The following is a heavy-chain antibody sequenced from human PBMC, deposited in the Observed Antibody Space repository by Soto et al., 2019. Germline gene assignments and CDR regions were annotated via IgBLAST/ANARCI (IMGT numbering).Heavy chain of an antibody. V-gene: IGHV3-15*07. J-gene: IGHJ4*02. Sequence: PGGSLRLSCAASGFIFSNAWINWVRQAPGKGLEWVGRIKSKADGGTTDFAAPVKGRFTISRDNSKNTLYLQMNSLRAEDTAVYYCARGSALYVNGWPYDYWGQGTLVTVSS. CDR1: GFIFSNAW. CDR3: ARGSALYVNGWPYDY. CDR2: IKSKADGGTT. D-gene: IGHD2-2*02.